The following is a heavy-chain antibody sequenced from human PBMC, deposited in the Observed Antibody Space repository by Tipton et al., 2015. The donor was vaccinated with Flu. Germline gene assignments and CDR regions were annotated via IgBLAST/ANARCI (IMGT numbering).Heavy chain of an antibody. CDR2: INHSGST. D-gene: IGHD3-3*01. V-gene: IGHV4-34*01. CDR1: GGSFSGYY. J-gene: IGHJ4*02. Sequence: TLSLTCAVYGGSFSGYYWSWIRQPPGKGLEWIGEINHSGSTNYNPSLKSRVTISVDTSKNQFSLKLSSVTAADTAVYYCAGGYVLRFLEWLSAFDYWGQGTLVTVSS. CDR3: AGGYVLRFLEWLSAFDY.